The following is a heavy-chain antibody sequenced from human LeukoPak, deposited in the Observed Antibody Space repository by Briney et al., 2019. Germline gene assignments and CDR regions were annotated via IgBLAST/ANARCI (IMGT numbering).Heavy chain of an antibody. D-gene: IGHD3-10*01. CDR3: ARSFTMVRGVIDWFDP. J-gene: IGHJ5*02. CDR2: ISAYNGNT. V-gene: IGHV1-18*01. Sequence: ASVKVSCKASGYTFTSYGISWVRQAPGQGLEWMGWISAYNGNTNYAQKLQGRVTMTTDTSTSTAYMELRSLRSDDTAVYYCARSFTMVRGVIDWFDPWGQGTLVTVSS. CDR1: GYTFTSYG.